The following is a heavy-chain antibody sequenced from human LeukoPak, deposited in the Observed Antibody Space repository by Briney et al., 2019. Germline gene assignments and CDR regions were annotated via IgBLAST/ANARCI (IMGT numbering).Heavy chain of an antibody. CDR1: GFTFSTYS. CDR3: ARGRPHGNDY. V-gene: IGHV3-48*01. J-gene: IGHJ4*02. CDR2: ISSSSSTI. Sequence: GGSLRLSCAASGFTFSTYSLNWVRQAPGKGLEWVSYISSSSSTIYYADSVMARFTISRDNAKNTLYLQMNSLRVEDTAVYYCARGRPHGNDYWGQGTLVTVSS. D-gene: IGHD4-23*01.